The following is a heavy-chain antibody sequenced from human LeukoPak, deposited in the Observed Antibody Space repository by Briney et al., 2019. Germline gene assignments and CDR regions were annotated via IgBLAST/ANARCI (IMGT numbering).Heavy chain of an antibody. CDR2: ISGSGGST. CDR3: AKVRCSSTSCPTKTNYGMDV. V-gene: IGHV3-23*01. Sequence: RAGGSLRLSCAASGFTFSSYAMSWVRQAPGKGLEWVSAISGSGGSTYYADSVKGRFTISRDNSKNTLYLQMNSLRAEDTAVYYCAKVRCSSTSCPTKTNYGMDVWGKGTRSPSPQ. CDR1: GFTFSSYA. D-gene: IGHD2-2*01. J-gene: IGHJ6*04.